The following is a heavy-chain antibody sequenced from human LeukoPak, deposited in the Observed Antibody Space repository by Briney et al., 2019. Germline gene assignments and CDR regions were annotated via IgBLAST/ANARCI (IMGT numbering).Heavy chain of an antibody. V-gene: IGHV4-39*01. CDR1: GGSTRSSNSY. CDR3: ARLLKEFGTTSLFDH. D-gene: IGHD1-14*01. CDR2: LRYSGTT. J-gene: IGHJ5*02. Sequence: SETLSLTCTLSGGSTRSSNSYRGWIRQPPGKGPEWIGSLRYSGTTYYNPSLKSRVTISVDTSKNQFSLKLSSVTAADTAVYYCARLLKEFGTTSLFDHGGQGTLVTVSS.